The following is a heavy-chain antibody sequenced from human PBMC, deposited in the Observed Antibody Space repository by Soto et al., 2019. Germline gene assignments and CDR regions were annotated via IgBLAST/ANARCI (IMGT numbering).Heavy chain of an antibody. CDR2: IWYDGSNK. Sequence: GGSQSLSCAASGFTFSSYGMHWVRQAPGKGLEWVAVIWYDGSNKYYADSVKGRFTISRDNSKNTLYLQMNSLRAEDTAVYYCATEGKVRAKYYYGMDVWGQGTTVTVSS. V-gene: IGHV3-33*01. CDR3: ATEGKVRAKYYYGMDV. J-gene: IGHJ6*02. CDR1: GFTFSSYG. D-gene: IGHD3-10*01.